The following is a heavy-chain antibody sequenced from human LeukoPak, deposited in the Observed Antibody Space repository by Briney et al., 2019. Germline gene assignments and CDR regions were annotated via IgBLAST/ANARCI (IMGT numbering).Heavy chain of an antibody. CDR3: AKDPFRGSYYVSGADY. CDR1: GITLSNYG. J-gene: IGHJ4*02. D-gene: IGHD1-26*01. V-gene: IGHV3-30*02. Sequence: TGGSLRLSCAASGITLSNYGMHWVRQAPGKGLEWVAFIRYDGSNEYYIDSVKGRFTISRDNSKNTLYLQMNSLRAEDTAVYYCAKDPFRGSYYVSGADYWGQGTLVTVSS. CDR2: IRYDGSNE.